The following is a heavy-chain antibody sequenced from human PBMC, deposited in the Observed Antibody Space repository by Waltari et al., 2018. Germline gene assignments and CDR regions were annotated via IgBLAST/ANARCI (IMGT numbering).Heavy chain of an antibody. CDR3: AMVGHCSGGSCPNDAFDT. CDR1: HYSISNGYY. D-gene: IGHD2-15*01. V-gene: IGHV4-38-2*02. Sequence: QVQLQESGPGLAKPSETLSLTCTVSHYSISNGYYWGWLRQPPGKGLEWIARIYHTGSTYYSPSLRRRVSISIDTSMSQLSLRLSSVTAADTADYYCAMVGHCSGGSCPNDAFDTWGPGTSVTV. CDR2: IYHTGST. J-gene: IGHJ3*02.